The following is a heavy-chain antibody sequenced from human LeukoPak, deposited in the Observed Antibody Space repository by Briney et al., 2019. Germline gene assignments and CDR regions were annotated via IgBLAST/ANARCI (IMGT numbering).Heavy chain of an antibody. CDR2: IYTSGST. V-gene: IGHV4-4*07. CDR3: ARGSNWNYALEFDP. D-gene: IGHD1-7*01. Sequence: PSETLSLTCTVSGGSISSYYWSWIRQPAGKGLEWIGRIYTSGSTNYNPSLKSRVTISVDKSKDQFSLKLSSVTAADTAVYYCARGSNWNYALEFDPWGQGTLVTVSP. CDR1: GGSISSYY. J-gene: IGHJ5*02.